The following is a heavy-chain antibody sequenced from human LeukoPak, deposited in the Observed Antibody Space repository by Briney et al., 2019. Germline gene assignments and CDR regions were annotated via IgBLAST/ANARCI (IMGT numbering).Heavy chain of an antibody. CDR1: GYTFTGYY. Sequence: ASVKVSCKASGYTFTGYYMHWVRQAPGQGLEWMGGIITIFGTANYAQKFQGRVTITADTSTSTAYMELSSLRSEDTAVYYCARDRDFGYYYDSSGYYYLRDAFDIWGQGTMVTVSS. J-gene: IGHJ3*02. CDR3: ARDRDFGYYYDSSGYYYLRDAFDI. D-gene: IGHD3-22*01. V-gene: IGHV1-69*06. CDR2: IITIFGTA.